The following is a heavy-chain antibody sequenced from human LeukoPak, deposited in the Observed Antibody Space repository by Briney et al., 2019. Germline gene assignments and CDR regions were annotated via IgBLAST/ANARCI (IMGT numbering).Heavy chain of an antibody. D-gene: IGHD5-12*01. J-gene: IGHJ4*02. V-gene: IGHV4-39*01. CDR1: GGSISSSSYY. CDR3: ARGYSGSIAV. Sequence: SETLSLTCTVSGGSISSSSYYWGWIRQPPGKGLEWIGSIYYSGSTYYNPSLKSRVTISVDTSKNQFSLKLSSVTAADTAVYYCARGYSGSIAVWGQGTLVAVSS. CDR2: IYYSGST.